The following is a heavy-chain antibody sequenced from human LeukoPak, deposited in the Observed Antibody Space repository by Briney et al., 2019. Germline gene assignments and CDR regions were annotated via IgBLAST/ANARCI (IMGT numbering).Heavy chain of an antibody. CDR2: IYSGGNI. V-gene: IGHV3-53*01. CDR1: GSTVSSTY. D-gene: IGHD2-15*01. CDR3: ASRHCSGGGCYFAGADPFDY. J-gene: IGHJ4*02. Sequence: GGSLRLSCAASGSTVSSTYMSWVRQAPGRGLEWVSVIYSGGNIYYIDSVKGRFTISRDTSKNTLYLQMNSLRAEDTAVYYCASRHCSGGGCYFAGADPFDYWGQGILVTVSS.